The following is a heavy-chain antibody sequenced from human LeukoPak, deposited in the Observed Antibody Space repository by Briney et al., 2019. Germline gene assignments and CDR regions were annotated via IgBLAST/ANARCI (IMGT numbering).Heavy chain of an antibody. D-gene: IGHD1-26*01. V-gene: IGHV3-30*02. J-gene: IGHJ4*02. CDR2: IRFDGGSK. CDR1: GFTFSSYG. Sequence: PGGSLRLSCAASGFTFSSYGMHWVRQAPGKGLEWVAFIRFDGGSKYYADSVKGRFTISRDNSKNTLYLQMNSLRTEDTAVYYCAKDLSGSYYNFDFWGQGTVVTVSS. CDR3: AKDLSGSYYNFDF.